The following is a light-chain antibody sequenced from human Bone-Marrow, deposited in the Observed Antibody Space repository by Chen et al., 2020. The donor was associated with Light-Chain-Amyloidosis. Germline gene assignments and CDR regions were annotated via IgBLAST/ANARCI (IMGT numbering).Light chain of an antibody. CDR2: SSD. J-gene: IGLJ3*02. CDR3: ATWDGTLSVWV. V-gene: IGLV1-44*01. CDR1: SSNIGSST. Sequence: QSLLTQSPSLSGTPGQRVTLACSGGSSNIGSSTLNWSKVLPEMAPKLLIYSSDQRPSGVPDRFAGDVSGTSASLAISGLQPEDEAEYYCATWDGTLSVWVFGGGTKLTVL.